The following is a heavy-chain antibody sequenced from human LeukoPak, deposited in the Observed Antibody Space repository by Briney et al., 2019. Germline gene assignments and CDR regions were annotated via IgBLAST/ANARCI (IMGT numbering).Heavy chain of an antibody. CDR1: GHSFGNYW. CDR2: IDPSDSEI. J-gene: IGHJ4*01. V-gene: IGHV5-10-1*01. CDR3: ARLSAY. Sequence: GESLKISCKSSGHSFGNYWITWVRQVPGKGLEWMGDIDPSDSEIDYSLSFQGHVTISADKSIRTAYLQWDSLEASDTAIYYCARLSAYWGQGTLVTVSS.